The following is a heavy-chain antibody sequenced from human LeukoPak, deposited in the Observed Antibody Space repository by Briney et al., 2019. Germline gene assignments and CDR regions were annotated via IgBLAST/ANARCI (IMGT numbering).Heavy chain of an antibody. CDR2: IYHSGST. J-gene: IGHJ4*02. CDR3: ARQGIGGYYDFWSFDY. D-gene: IGHD3-3*01. Sequence: SETLSLTCAVSGYSISSGYYWGWIRQPPGKGLEWIGSIYHSGSTYYNPSLKSRVTILVDTSKNQFSLKLSSVTAADTAVYYCARQGIGGYYDFWSFDYWGQGTLVTVSS. CDR1: GYSISSGYY. V-gene: IGHV4-38-2*01.